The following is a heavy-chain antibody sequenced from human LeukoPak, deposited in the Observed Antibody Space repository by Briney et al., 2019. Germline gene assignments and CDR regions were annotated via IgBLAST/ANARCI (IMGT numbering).Heavy chain of an antibody. J-gene: IGHJ4*02. D-gene: IGHD6-6*01. V-gene: IGHV3-21*01. Sequence: GGSLRLSCAASGFTFSRYSMNWVRQAPGKGLEWVSSLSSSSGLIYYADSVKGRFTVSRDNAKNSLYLQMNRVRAEDTAVYCWAREFEYSCSGAGYWGQGTLVTVSS. CDR3: AREFEYSCSGAGY. CDR2: LSSSSGLI. CDR1: GFTFSRYS.